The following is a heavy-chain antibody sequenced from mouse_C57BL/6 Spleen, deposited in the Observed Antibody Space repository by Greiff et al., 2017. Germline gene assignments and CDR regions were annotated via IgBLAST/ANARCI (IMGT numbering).Heavy chain of an antibody. CDR3: AREAPITTVVARYFDV. D-gene: IGHD1-1*01. CDR1: GYSFTGYY. CDR2: IKPSTGGT. Sequence: EVMLVESGPELVKPGASVKISCKASGYSFTGYYMNWVKQSPEKSLEWIGEIKPSTGGTTYNQKFKAKATLTVDKSSSTAYMQLKSLTSEDSAVYYCAREAPITTVVARYFDVWGTGTTVTVSS. V-gene: IGHV1-42*01. J-gene: IGHJ1*03.